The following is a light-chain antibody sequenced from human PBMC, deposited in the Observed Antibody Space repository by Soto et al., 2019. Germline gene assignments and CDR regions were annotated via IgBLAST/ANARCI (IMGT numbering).Light chain of an antibody. V-gene: IGKV3-20*01. CDR2: GAS. J-gene: IGKJ4*01. Sequence: EIELTQSPGTLSSSPGERATLSCRASQSVSRNSLAWYQQRPGQAPSLLIYGASNRATGIPDRFSGSGSGTDFTLIITRLEPEDFAVYYCQQYSSSPLTFGGGTKVEIK. CDR1: QSVSRNS. CDR3: QQYSSSPLT.